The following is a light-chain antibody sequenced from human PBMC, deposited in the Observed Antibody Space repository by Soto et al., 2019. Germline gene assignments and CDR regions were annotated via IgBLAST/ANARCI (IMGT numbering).Light chain of an antibody. Sequence: QSALTQPASVSGSPGQSITISCTGTSNDVGAYNSVSWYQQHPGKAPKFMIYEVSNRPSGISNRFSGSKSGNTASLTISGLQPEDEADYYCSSFTSGSTVVFGGGTQLTVL. V-gene: IGLV2-14*01. CDR1: SNDVGAYNS. CDR3: SSFTSGSTVV. CDR2: EVS. J-gene: IGLJ3*02.